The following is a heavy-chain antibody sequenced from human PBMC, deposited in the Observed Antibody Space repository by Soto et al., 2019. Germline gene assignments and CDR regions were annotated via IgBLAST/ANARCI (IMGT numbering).Heavy chain of an antibody. CDR2: INSDGSST. D-gene: IGHD2-21*02. V-gene: IGHV3-74*01. CDR1: GFTFSSYW. J-gene: IGHJ4*02. CDR3: ARPRPYCGGDCPDS. Sequence: EVQLVESGGGLVQPGGSLRLSCAASGFTFSSYWMHWVRQAPGKGLVWVSRINSDGSSTSYADSVKGRFTISRDNAKNTLYLQLNSLRAEDTAVYYCARPRPYCGGDCPDSWGQGTLVTVPS.